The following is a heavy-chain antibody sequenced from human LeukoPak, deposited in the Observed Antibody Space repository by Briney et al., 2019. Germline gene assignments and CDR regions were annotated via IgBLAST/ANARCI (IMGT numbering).Heavy chain of an antibody. Sequence: GGSLRLSCVASGFTFSSYAIQWVRQAPGKGLEWVAVISYDGGNKYYADSVKGRFTISRDNSKNTLFLQMNGLRTEDTAVYYCARVGYSYGDYYYYGMDVWGQGTTVTVSS. J-gene: IGHJ6*02. CDR3: ARVGYSYGDYYYYGMDV. D-gene: IGHD5-18*01. V-gene: IGHV3-30*04. CDR1: GFTFSSYA. CDR2: ISYDGGNK.